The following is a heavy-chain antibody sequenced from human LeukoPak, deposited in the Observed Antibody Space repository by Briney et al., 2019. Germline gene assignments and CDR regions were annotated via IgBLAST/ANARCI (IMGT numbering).Heavy chain of an antibody. Sequence: GGSLRLSCAASGFTFSDYAMHWVRQAPGKGLEWVAVISYDGSWMYYADSVKGRFTVSRDNSKSTLYLQMDSPRVEDTAVNFCARGRGSGSFLIDYWGQGTLVTASS. CDR3: ARGRGSGSFLIDY. CDR2: ISYDGSWM. V-gene: IGHV3-30*04. D-gene: IGHD3-10*01. CDR1: GFTFSDYA. J-gene: IGHJ4*02.